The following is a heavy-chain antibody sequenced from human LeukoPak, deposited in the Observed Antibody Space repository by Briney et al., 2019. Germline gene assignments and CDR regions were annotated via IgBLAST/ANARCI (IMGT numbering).Heavy chain of an antibody. CDR2: IYYSGST. CDR3: ARQKSYWYFDL. CDR1: GGSISSYY. J-gene: IGHJ2*01. V-gene: IGHV4-39*01. Sequence: TSETLSLTCTVSGGSISSYYWGWIRQPPGKGLEWIGSIYYSGSTYYNPSLKSRVTISVDTSKNQFSLKLSSVTAADTAVYYCARQKSYWYFDLWGRGTLVTVSS.